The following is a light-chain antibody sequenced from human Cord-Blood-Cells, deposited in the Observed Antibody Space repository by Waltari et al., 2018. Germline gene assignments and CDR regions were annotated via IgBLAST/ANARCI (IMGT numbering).Light chain of an antibody. V-gene: IGKV1-39*01. J-gene: IGKJ4*01. CDR1: QSSSSS. Sequence: DIQVTQSPSSLSASVGHKVTITCRASQSSSSSLNWYQQKPGKAPKLLSYAASCWHSGFPSRVSGSGSGREFTLAISKLQPEDFATYYCQQSYSTPLTFGGGTKVEIK. CDR3: QQSYSTPLT. CDR2: AAS.